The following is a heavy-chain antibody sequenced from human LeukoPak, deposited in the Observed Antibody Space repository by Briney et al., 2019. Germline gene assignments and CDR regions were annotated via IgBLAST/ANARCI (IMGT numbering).Heavy chain of an antibody. CDR3: ARDLTMGLDY. Sequence: SETLSLTCTVSGGSISSYYWSWIRQPPGKGLEWIGYIYYSGSTYYNPSLKSRVTISVDTSKNQFSLKLSSVTAADTAVYYCARDLTMGLDYWGQGTLVTVSS. V-gene: IGHV4-30-4*08. J-gene: IGHJ4*02. CDR1: GGSISSYY. CDR2: IYYSGST. D-gene: IGHD1-1*01.